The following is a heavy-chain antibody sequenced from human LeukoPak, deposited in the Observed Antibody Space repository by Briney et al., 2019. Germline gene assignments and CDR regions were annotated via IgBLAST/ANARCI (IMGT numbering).Heavy chain of an antibody. D-gene: IGHD6-13*01. Sequence: GGSLRLSCAASGFTVSSNYMSWVRQAPGKGLEWVSVIYSGGSTYHADSVKGRFTISRDKSKNTLYLQVNSLRVEDTAVYYCARGGLIAEFDYWGQGTLVTVSS. CDR2: IYSGGST. CDR3: ARGGLIAEFDY. CDR1: GFTVSSNY. J-gene: IGHJ4*02. V-gene: IGHV3-53*01.